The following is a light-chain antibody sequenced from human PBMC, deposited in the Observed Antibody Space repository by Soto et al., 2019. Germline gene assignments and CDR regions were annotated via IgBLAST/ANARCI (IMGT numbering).Light chain of an antibody. CDR2: EVR. V-gene: IGLV2-14*01. Sequence: QSVLTQPASASGSAGQSITISCSGTMRDVGAYNLVSWYQQHPGTAPKLIIYEVRKRPSGISYRFSGSRSGNTASLTISGLQSEDEGDYYCSAYTASSTLVFGGGTQLTVL. CDR1: MRDVGAYNL. J-gene: IGLJ7*01. CDR3: SAYTASSTLV.